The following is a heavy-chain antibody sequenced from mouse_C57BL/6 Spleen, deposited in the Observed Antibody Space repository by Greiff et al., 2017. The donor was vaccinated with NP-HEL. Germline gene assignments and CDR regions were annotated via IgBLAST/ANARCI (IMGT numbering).Heavy chain of an antibody. CDR1: GFSITSDCY. J-gene: IGHJ4*01. D-gene: IGHD1-1*01. CDR3: ARVLRTSYAMDY. Sequence: EVQLQESGPSLVRPSQTLSLTCTVTGFSITSDCYWIWIRQFPGNKLEYIGYTFYSGITYYNPSLESRTYITRDTSKNHFSLKLSSVTTEDTATYYCARVLRTSYAMDYWGQGTSVTVSS. CDR2: TFYSGIT. V-gene: IGHV3-3*01.